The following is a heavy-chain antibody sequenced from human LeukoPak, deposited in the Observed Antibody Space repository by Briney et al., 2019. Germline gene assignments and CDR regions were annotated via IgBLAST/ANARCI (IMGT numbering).Heavy chain of an antibody. V-gene: IGHV4-39*07. J-gene: IGHJ5*01. CDR3: ARQSNYDSMIDS. Sequence: PSETLSLTCTVSGGSISSSSYYWGWIRQPPGKGLEWIGSIYYSGSTYYNPSLKSRVTISVDTSKNQFSLKLSSVTAADTAVYYCARQSNYDSMIDSWGQGTLVTVSS. CDR2: IYYSGST. CDR1: GGSISSSSYY. D-gene: IGHD3-22*01.